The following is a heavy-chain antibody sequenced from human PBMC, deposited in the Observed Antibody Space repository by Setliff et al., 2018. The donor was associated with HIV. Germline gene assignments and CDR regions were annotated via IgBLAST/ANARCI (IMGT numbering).Heavy chain of an antibody. CDR2: LSYDGST. CDR1: GGSISSYY. CDR3: ARRIPSGIAVAFGDFDI. Sequence: PSETLSLTCTVSGGSISSYYWGWIRQPPGKGLEYIGSLSYDGSTYYHPSLKSRVSISVDTSKNQFSLRLSFVAAADTAVYYCARRIPSGIAVAFGDFDIWGQGTMVTVSS. D-gene: IGHD6-19*01. J-gene: IGHJ3*02. V-gene: IGHV4-39*01.